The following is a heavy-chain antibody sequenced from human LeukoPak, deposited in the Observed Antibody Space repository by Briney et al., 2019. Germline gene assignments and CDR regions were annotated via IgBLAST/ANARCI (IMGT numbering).Heavy chain of an antibody. D-gene: IGHD3-10*01. Sequence: GGSLRLSCAASGFTFSSYWMSWVRQAPGKGLEWVANIKQDGSEKYYVDSVKGRFTISRDNAKNSLYLQMNSLRAEDTAVYYCARSTFGELLDYYGMDVWGQGTTVTVSS. CDR1: GFTFSSYW. J-gene: IGHJ6*02. CDR3: ARSTFGELLDYYGMDV. V-gene: IGHV3-7*01. CDR2: IKQDGSEK.